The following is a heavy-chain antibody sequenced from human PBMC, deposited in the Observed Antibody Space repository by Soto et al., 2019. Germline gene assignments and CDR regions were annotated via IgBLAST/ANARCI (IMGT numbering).Heavy chain of an antibody. CDR1: GFTFSSYG. J-gene: IGHJ4*02. CDR3: AKGNWNDASDDY. V-gene: IGHV3-30*18. Sequence: GGSLRLSCAASGFTFSSYGMHWVRQAPGKGLEWVAVISYDGSNKYYADSVKGRFTISRDNSKNTLYLQMNSLRAEDTAVYYCAKGNWNDASDDYWGQGTLVTVSS. CDR2: ISYDGSNK. D-gene: IGHD1-1*01.